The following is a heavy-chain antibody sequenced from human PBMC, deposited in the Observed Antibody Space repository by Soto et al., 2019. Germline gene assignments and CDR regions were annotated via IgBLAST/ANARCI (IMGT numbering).Heavy chain of an antibody. CDR2: INAGNGNT. J-gene: IGHJ4*02. CDR1: GYTFTSYA. CDR3: ARGVYSTVTTREAFDY. Sequence: QVQLVQSGAEVKKPGASVKVSCKASGYTFTSYAIHWVRQAPGQRLEWMGWINAGNGNTKYSQKFQGRVNITRDTPASTAYMELSSLRYEETAVYYCARGVYSTVTTREAFDYCGQGTLVTVSS. D-gene: IGHD4-17*01. V-gene: IGHV1-3*01.